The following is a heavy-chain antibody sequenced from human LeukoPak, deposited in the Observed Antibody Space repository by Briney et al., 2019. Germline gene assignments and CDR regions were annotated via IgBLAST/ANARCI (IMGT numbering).Heavy chain of an antibody. CDR1: GYSFSSYG. J-gene: IGHJ5*02. Sequence: ASVKVSCKASGYSFSSYGLSWVRQAPGQGLEWMGWISTYNGNTNYAQKFQRRVTMTTDTSTNTTYMEQRSLRSDDTAVDYCARDRRRSSSPLANWFDPWGQGTLVTVSS. V-gene: IGHV1-18*01. CDR3: ARDRRRSSSPLANWFDP. D-gene: IGHD6-13*01. CDR2: ISTYNGNT.